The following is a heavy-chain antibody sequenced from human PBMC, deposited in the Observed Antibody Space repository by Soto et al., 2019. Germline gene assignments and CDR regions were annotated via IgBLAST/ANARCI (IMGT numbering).Heavy chain of an antibody. V-gene: IGHV3-23*01. CDR3: AKGFDSDWSYFDY. J-gene: IGHJ4*02. CDR1: GFTFSTYA. CDR2: ISDSGDRT. D-gene: IGHD3-9*01. Sequence: EVQLLESRGGMVQPGGSLRLSCGAYGFTFSTYAMSWVRQAPGKGLERVAGISDSGDRTYHADSVKGRLTISRDNSKNTLYLQMSSLRVEDTATYYCAKGFDSDWSYFDYWGQGALVIVSS.